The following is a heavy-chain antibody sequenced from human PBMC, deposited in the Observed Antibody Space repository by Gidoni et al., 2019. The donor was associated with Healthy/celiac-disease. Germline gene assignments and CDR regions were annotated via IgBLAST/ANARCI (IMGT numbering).Heavy chain of an antibody. J-gene: IGHJ3*02. V-gene: IGHV4-39*01. CDR2: IYYSGST. D-gene: IGHD5-18*01. Sequence: QLQLQESGPGLVKPSETLSLTCTVSGGSISSSSYYWGWIRQPPGKGLEWIGSIYYSGSTYYNPSLKSRVTISVDTSKNQFSLKLSSVTAADTAVYYCARHGWYLQRGYSYAEQYAFDIWGQGTMVTVSS. CDR1: GGSISSSSYY. CDR3: ARHGWYLQRGYSYAEQYAFDI.